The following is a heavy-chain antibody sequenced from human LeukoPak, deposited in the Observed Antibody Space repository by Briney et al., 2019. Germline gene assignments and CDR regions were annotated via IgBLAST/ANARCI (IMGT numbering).Heavy chain of an antibody. CDR2: ISSSSSTI. CDR3: ARHWGFYYYMDV. V-gene: IGHV3-48*01. CDR1: GFTFSSYS. Sequence: PGGSLRLSCPASGFTFSSYSMNWVRQAPGKGLEWVSYISSSSSTIYYADSVKGRFTISRDNAKNSLYLQMNSLRAEDTAVYYCARHWGFYYYMDVWGKGTTVTVSS. D-gene: IGHD7-27*01. J-gene: IGHJ6*03.